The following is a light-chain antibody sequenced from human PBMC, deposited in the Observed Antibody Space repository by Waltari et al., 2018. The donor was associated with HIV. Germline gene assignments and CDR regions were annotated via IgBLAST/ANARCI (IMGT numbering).Light chain of an antibody. Sequence: QSALTQPASVSGSPGQSITISCTGTSSDVGGYNYVSWYQQHPGKAPKLMIYEVSNRPSWVANRFSGSMSGNTASLTISGLQAEDEAEYYCSSYRSSSTLEVFGTGTKVTVL. V-gene: IGLV2-14*01. J-gene: IGLJ1*01. CDR2: EVS. CDR3: SSYRSSSTLEV. CDR1: SSDVGGYNY.